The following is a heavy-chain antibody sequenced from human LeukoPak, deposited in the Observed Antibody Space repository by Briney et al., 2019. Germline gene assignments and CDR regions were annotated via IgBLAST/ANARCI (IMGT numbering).Heavy chain of an antibody. V-gene: IGHV5-51*03. CDR3: ARSDTAMDNNFDY. J-gene: IGHJ4*02. Sequence: GESLKISCKGSGYSFTSYWIGWVRQMPWKGLEWMGIIYPGDSDTRYSPSFRGQVTISAAKSISTAYLQWSSLKASDTAMYYCARSDTAMDNNFDYWGQGTLVTVSS. D-gene: IGHD5-18*01. CDR2: IYPGDSDT. CDR1: GYSFTSYW.